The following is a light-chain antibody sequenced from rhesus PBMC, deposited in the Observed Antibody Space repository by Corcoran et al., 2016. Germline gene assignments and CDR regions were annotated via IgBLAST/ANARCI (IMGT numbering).Light chain of an antibody. Sequence: DIVVTQTPLSLPVTPGEPASISCRSSQSLLHSDGNTYLDWYLQTPGQSPQFLVDLGSRRASGFPVRFSGSVSGTNFTLKISRVEAEDVGVYYGMQGTQFPYSFGQGTKVEIK. J-gene: IGKJ2*01. CDR2: LGS. V-gene: IGKV2-72*02. CDR3: MQGTQFPYS. CDR1: QSLLHSDGNTY.